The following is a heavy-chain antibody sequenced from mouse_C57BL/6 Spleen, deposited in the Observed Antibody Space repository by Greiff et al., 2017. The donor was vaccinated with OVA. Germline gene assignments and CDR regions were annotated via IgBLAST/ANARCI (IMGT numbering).Heavy chain of an antibody. CDR3: ARDSFLDAMDY. D-gene: IGHD3-1*01. J-gene: IGHJ4*01. Sequence: VQLKESGGGLVKPGGSLKLSCAASGFTFSSYAMSWVRQTPEKRLEWVATISDGGSYTYYPDNVKGRFTISRDNAKNNLYLQMSHLKSEDTAMYYCARDSFLDAMDYWGQGTSVTVSS. V-gene: IGHV5-4*01. CDR1: GFTFSSYA. CDR2: ISDGGSYT.